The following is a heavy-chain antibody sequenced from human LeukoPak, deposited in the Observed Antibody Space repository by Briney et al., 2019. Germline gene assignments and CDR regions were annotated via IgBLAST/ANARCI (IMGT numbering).Heavy chain of an antibody. CDR2: ISSSSSYI. Sequence: GGSLRLSCAASGFTFSSYSMNWVRQAPGKGLEWVSSISSSSSYIYYADPVKGRFTISRDNAKNSLYLQMNSLRAEDTAVYYCARAHLTHDFWSAHDYWGQGTLVTVSS. D-gene: IGHD3-3*01. J-gene: IGHJ4*02. CDR3: ARAHLTHDFWSAHDY. CDR1: GFTFSSYS. V-gene: IGHV3-21*01.